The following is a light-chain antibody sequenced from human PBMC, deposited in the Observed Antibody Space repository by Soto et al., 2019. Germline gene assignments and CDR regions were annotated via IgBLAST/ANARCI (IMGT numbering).Light chain of an antibody. Sequence: ETVLTQSPGTLSLSPGERATLSCRASQSITKNYLAWYQQKPGQAPRLLIYGASSRVTGIPDRFSGSGSGTDFTLTISRLEPEDFAVYYCQQYRSSPITFGQGTRLEIK. CDR2: GAS. CDR3: QQYRSSPIT. V-gene: IGKV3-20*01. CDR1: QSITKNY. J-gene: IGKJ5*01.